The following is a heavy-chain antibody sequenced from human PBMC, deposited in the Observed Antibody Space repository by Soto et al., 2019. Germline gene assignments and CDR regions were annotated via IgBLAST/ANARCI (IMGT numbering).Heavy chain of an antibody. CDR2: INPKTGDT. V-gene: IGHV1-2*02. CDR3: VTGDHLVR. Sequence: QMQLVKSGAEARKPGASVKVSCKTYGYTFTGYYLNWVRQAPGRGLEWVGWINPKTGDTNNAQKFPGRVTMTTDTSISTGYMELSGLKSDDTAVYYCVTGDHLVRWGQGTRVTVSS. J-gene: IGHJ4*02. D-gene: IGHD6-6*01. CDR1: GYTFTGYY.